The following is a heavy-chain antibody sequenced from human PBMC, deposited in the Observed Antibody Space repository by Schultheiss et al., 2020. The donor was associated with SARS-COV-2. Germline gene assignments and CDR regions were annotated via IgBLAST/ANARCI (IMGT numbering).Heavy chain of an antibody. CDR3: AGGRTAARLYNY. Sequence: SETLSLTCAVYGGSFSGYYWSWIRQPPGKGLEWIGEINHSGSTNYNPSLKSRVTISVDTSKNQFSLKLSSVTAADTAVYFCAGGRTAARLYNYWGQGTLVTVSS. D-gene: IGHD6-6*01. V-gene: IGHV4-34*01. CDR1: GGSFSGYY. J-gene: IGHJ4*02. CDR2: INHSGST.